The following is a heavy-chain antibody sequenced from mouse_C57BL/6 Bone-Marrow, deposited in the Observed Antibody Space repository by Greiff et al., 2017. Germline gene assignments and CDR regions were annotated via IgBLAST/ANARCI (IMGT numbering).Heavy chain of an antibody. CDR1: GYSFTDYN. D-gene: IGHD1-1*01. J-gene: IGHJ4*01. Sequence: EVKLMESGPELVKPGASVKISCKASGYSFTDYNMNWVKQSNGKSLEWIGVINPNYGTTSYNPKFKGKATLTVDQSSSTAYMQLNSLTSEDSAVYYCARITTVVSPSMDYWGQGTSVTVSS. V-gene: IGHV1-39*01. CDR3: ARITTVVSPSMDY. CDR2: INPNYGTT.